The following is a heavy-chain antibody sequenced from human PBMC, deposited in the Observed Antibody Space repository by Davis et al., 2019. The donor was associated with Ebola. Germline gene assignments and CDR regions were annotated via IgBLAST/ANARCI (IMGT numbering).Heavy chain of an antibody. D-gene: IGHD3-3*02. CDR1: GGSVTGSRYY. Sequence: SETLSLTCSVSGGSVTGSRYYWAWIRQPPGKGLEWIGSVFYTGSTHYSPSLRSRVTIFADTPKNEFSLNLTSVTAADTAVYYCASDLAWGQGTLVTVTS. CDR3: ASDLA. CDR2: VFYTGST. V-gene: IGHV4-39*01. J-gene: IGHJ4*02.